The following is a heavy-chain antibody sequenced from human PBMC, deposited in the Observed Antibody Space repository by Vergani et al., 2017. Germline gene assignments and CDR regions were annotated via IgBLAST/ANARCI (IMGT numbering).Heavy chain of an antibody. V-gene: IGHV3-23*01. CDR3: AGPQGTSAYYYGGFDY. J-gene: IGHJ4*02. Sequence: EVQLLESGGGLVQPGGSLTLSCAASGFTFSTYVLTWVRQAPGKGLEWVSTISSDCGSTFYADSVKGRFTISRDNSKNTLSLRMNSLTAEDTAIYYCAGPQGTSAYYYGGFDYWSQGILVTVYS. CDR1: GFTFSTYV. CDR2: ISSDCGST. D-gene: IGHD3-22*01.